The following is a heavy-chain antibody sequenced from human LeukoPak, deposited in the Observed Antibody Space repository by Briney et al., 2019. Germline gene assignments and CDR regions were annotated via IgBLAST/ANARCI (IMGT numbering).Heavy chain of an antibody. CDR1: AGSISSGDYY. CDR3: ARETGGLTEKNGVIDY. Sequence: SQTLSLTCTVSAGSISSGDYYWSWIRQPPGKGLEWIGYIYYTESTYYNPSLKSRVTISVDTSKNQCSLKLSSVTAADTAVDYCARETGGLTEKNGVIDYWGQGTLVTVSS. V-gene: IGHV4-30-4*01. J-gene: IGHJ4*02. CDR2: IYYTEST. D-gene: IGHD4-23*01.